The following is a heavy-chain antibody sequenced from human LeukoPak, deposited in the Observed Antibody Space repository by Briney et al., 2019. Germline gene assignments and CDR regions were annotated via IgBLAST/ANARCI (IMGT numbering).Heavy chain of an antibody. CDR1: GFTFSTYW. CDR2: MKQDGSEK. J-gene: IGHJ4*02. Sequence: GGSLRLSCAASGFTFSTYWMTWVRQAPGKGLEWVANMKQDGSEKYYVDSVKGRFTISRDNAKNSLYLQMNSLRAEDTAVYYCTRGRRHADYWGQGTLVTVSS. CDR3: TRGRRHADY. V-gene: IGHV3-7*01.